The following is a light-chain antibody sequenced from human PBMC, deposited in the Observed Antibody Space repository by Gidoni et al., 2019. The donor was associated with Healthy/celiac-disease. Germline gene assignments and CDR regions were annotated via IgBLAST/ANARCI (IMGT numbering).Light chain of an antibody. CDR3: QQLGT. J-gene: IGKJ3*01. Sequence: DIQLTQSPSFLSASVGDRVTITCWASQGISSYLAWYQQKPGKAPKLLIYAASTLQSGVPSRFSGSGSGTEFTLTISSLQPEDFATYYCQQLGTFGPGTKVDIK. CDR1: QGISSY. CDR2: AAS. V-gene: IGKV1-9*01.